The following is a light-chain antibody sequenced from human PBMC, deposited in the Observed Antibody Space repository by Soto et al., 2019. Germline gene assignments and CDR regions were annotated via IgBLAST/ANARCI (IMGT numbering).Light chain of an antibody. J-gene: IGKJ1*01. CDR1: QSLGTNF. Sequence: EIVLTQSPGTLSLSPGESGTLSCRASQSLGTNFLAWFQQKPGQAPRLLIYGASTRATGIPDRFSGSGSGTCFTLTITRLEPEDSAVYYCQHYGVSPRTFGQGTKVQIK. CDR3: QHYGVSPRT. CDR2: GAS. V-gene: IGKV3-20*01.